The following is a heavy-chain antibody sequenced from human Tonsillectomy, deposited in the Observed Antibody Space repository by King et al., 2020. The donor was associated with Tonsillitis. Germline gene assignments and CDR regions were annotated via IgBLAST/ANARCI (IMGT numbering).Heavy chain of an antibody. D-gene: IGHD6-19*01. Sequence: VQLVESGGGLVQPGGSLRLSCAASGFTFSSYALSWVRQAPGKGLEWVSACSGSGCSTYDADSVKGRFTSTRDNSKNTLHLQMNSLRAEDTAVYYCAKDVAVAGGVLYFDYWGQGTLVTVSS. CDR1: GFTFSSYA. CDR3: AKDVAVAGGVLYFDY. CDR2: CSGSGCST. J-gene: IGHJ4*02. V-gene: IGHV3-23*04.